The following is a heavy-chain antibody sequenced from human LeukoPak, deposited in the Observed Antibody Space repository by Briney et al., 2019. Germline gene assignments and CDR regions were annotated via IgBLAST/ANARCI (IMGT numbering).Heavy chain of an antibody. D-gene: IGHD3-22*01. CDR3: ARRRPTGESGYYAY. CDR2: LYYSGST. CDR1: GGSISSGGHY. V-gene: IGHV4-39*01. J-gene: IGHJ4*02. Sequence: SETLSLTCTVSGGSISSGGHYWGWIRQPPGKGLEWIGRLYYSGSTYYNPSLKSRVTISVDTSKNQFSLKLSSVTAADTAVYYCARRRPTGESGYYAYWGQGTLVTVSS.